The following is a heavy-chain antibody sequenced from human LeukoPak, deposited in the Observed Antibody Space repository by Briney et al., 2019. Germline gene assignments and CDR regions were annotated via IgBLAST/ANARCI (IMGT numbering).Heavy chain of an antibody. J-gene: IGHJ4*02. CDR3: AREARSGSAFDY. D-gene: IGHD3-10*01. Sequence: PGGSLRLSCAASGFTFSSNVMIWVRQAPGKGLEWVSVIYSGGSTYYADSVKGRFTISRDNSKNTLYLQMNSLRAEDTAVYYCAREARSGSAFDYWGQGTLVTVSS. CDR2: IYSGGST. CDR1: GFTFSSNV. V-gene: IGHV3-53*01.